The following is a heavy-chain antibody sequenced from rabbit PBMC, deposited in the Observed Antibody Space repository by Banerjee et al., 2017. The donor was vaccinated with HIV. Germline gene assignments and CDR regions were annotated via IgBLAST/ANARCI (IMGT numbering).Heavy chain of an antibody. Sequence: QSLEESGGDLVKPGASLTLTCTASGFSFSSGYDMCWVRQAPGKGLEWIGTMDTSSASTWYASWAKGRFTISKTSSTTVTLQMTSLTAADTATYFCTRDADNSGYFSLWGPGTLVTVS. V-gene: IGHV1S40*01. CDR3: TRDADNSGYFSL. CDR2: MDTSSAST. CDR1: GFSFSSGYD. J-gene: IGHJ4*01. D-gene: IGHD1-1*01.